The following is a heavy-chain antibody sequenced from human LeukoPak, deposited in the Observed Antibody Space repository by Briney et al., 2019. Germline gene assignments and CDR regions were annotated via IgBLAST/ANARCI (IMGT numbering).Heavy chain of an antibody. J-gene: IGHJ4*02. CDR1: GYTFTSYG. CDR2: ISAYNGNT. Sequence: GASVKVSCKASGYTFTSYGISWVRQAPGQGLEWMGWISAYNGNTNYAQKLQGRVTMTTDTSTSTASMELRSLRSDDTAVYYCARDQTPGVVNIWGQGTLVTVSS. V-gene: IGHV1-18*01. CDR3: ARDQTPGVVNI. D-gene: IGHD3-3*01.